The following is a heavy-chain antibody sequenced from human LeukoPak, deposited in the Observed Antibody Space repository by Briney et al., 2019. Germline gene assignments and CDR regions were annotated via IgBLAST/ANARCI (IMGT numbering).Heavy chain of an antibody. Sequence: PSETLSLTCTVSGGSISSYYWSWIRQPAGKGLEWIGRIYTSGSTNYNPSLKSRVTMSVDTSKNQFSPKLSSVTAADTAVYYCARAHSHYSSRGLDYWGQGTRVTVSS. D-gene: IGHD6-13*01. J-gene: IGHJ4*02. CDR1: GGSISSYY. CDR2: IYTSGST. V-gene: IGHV4-4*07. CDR3: ARAHSHYSSRGLDY.